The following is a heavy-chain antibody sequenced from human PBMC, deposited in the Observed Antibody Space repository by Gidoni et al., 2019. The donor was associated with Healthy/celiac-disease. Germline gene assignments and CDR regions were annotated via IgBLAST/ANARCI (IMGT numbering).Heavy chain of an antibody. J-gene: IGHJ6*02. Sequence: QVQLQESGPGLVKPSETLSLTCTVSGGSISSYYWSWIRQPAGKGLEWIGRIYTSGSTNYNPSLKSRVTMSVDTSKNQFSLKLSSVTAADTAVYYCARDQDYYDSSESPSSNYYYGMDVWGQGTTVTVSS. CDR3: ARDQDYYDSSESPSSNYYYGMDV. CDR2: IYTSGST. V-gene: IGHV4-4*07. CDR1: GGSISSYY. D-gene: IGHD3-22*01.